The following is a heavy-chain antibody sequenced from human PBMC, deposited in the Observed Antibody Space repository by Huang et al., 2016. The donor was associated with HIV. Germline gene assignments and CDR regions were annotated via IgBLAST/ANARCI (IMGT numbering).Heavy chain of an antibody. V-gene: IGHV4-39*01. D-gene: IGHD6-19*01. J-gene: IGHJ6*02. CDR3: ARHGRVAGHYYNNMDV. CDR1: GGSISSSSYY. CDR2: IYFSGNT. Sequence: LQLQESGPGLVKSSETLSLICTVSGGSISSSSYYWGWIRQPPGKGPEWMGSIYFSGNTDYNPPLKSRVTISVDTSNNQFSLKVNSVTAADTAVYYCARHGRVAGHYYNNMDVWGRGTTVTVSS.